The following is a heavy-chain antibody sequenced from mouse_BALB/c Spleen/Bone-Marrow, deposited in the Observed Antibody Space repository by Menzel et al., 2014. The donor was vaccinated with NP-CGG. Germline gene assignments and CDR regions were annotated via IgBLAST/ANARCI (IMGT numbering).Heavy chain of an antibody. Sequence: QVQLQQSGAELAKPGASVKMSCKASGYTLTSYWMHWVKQRPGQGLEWIGYINPSSGYTEFNQRFKDKATLTADRSSSTAYMQVSSLTSEDSAVYYCARGYYVMDYWGQGTSVTVSS. CDR2: INPSSGYT. CDR1: GYTLTSYW. V-gene: IGHV1-7*01. J-gene: IGHJ4*01. CDR3: ARGYYVMDY.